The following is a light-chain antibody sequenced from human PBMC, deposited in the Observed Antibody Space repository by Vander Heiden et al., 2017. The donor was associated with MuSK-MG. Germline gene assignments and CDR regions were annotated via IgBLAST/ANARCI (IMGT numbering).Light chain of an antibody. J-gene: IGLJ2*01. V-gene: IGLV3-19*01. CDR3: DSRETTGYRVV. CDR2: GKN. Sequence: SSALTQAPAVSVALGQTVTLPCPGDSLRNYYASWYQQRPGQAPLLVLYGKNNRPSGIPDRFSGASSGNTASLTITGAQAEEEGVYHCDSRETTGYRVVFGGGTTLTVL. CDR1: SLRNYY.